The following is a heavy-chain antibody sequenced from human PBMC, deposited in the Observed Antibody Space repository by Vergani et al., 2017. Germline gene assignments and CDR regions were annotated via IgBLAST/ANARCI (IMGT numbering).Heavy chain of an antibody. J-gene: IGHJ4*02. V-gene: IGHV4-38-2*02. D-gene: IGHD2-15*01. CDR3: ARDSYCSGGSCYPIY. Sequence: QVQLQESGPGLVTPSETLSLIRTVSGYSLSRGYYWGWIRQSPGKVLEWIGSIYHSGSTFYNPSLKSRVTISVDTSKNQFSLKLSSVTAADTAVYYCARDSYCSGGSCYPIYWGQGTLVTVSS. CDR2: IYHSGST. CDR1: GYSLSRGYY.